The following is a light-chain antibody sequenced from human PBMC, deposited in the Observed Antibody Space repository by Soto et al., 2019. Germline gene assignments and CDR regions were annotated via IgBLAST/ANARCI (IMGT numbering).Light chain of an antibody. V-gene: IGKV1-39*01. J-gene: IGKJ4*01. CDR3: QQSYSTPLLT. Sequence: IQMTQSRSSLSASVGDRVTITCRASQSISSYLNWYQQKPGKAPKLLIYAASSLQSGVPSRFSGSGSGTDFTLTISSLQPEDFATYYCQQSYSTPLLTFGGGTKVDIK. CDR2: AAS. CDR1: QSISSY.